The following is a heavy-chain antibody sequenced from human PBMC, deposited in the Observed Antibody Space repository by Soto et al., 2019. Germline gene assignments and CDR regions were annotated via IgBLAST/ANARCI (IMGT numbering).Heavy chain of an antibody. CDR2: IYYRGNT. J-gene: IGHJ4*02. D-gene: IGHD3-9*01. Sequence: SETLSLTCSVSGDSINSDKYYWGWNRQPPGKGLEWIGSIYYRGNTYYNPSLQTRVTISLDKSKSQFSLKLNSVTAADSAVYFCARLEGLATVSYYFDFWGQGALVTVSS. CDR1: GDSINSDKYY. V-gene: IGHV4-39*01. CDR3: ARLEGLATVSYYFDF.